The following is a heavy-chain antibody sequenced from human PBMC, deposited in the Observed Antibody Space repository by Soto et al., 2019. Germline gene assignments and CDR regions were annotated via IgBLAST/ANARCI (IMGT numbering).Heavy chain of an antibody. J-gene: IGHJ2*01. D-gene: IGHD3-10*02. CDR2: IYWDDDK. V-gene: IGHV2-5*02. Sequence: QITLKESGPTLVKPTQTLTLTCTFSGFSLTTGGVAVGWIRQPPGKALEWLALIYWDDDKRYSPSLKSRLSITTDTSKTQAALTMPNMPPVATPTYYCAHSEFSCSAFSSRWYFRLWGRGPLVTVSS. CDR3: AHSEFSCSAFSSRWYFRL. CDR1: GFSLTTGGVA.